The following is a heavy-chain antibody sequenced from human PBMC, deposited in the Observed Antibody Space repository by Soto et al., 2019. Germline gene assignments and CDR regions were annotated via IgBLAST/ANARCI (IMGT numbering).Heavy chain of an antibody. V-gene: IGHV1-46*01. CDR3: ARGDGRGSTGFYYYYGMDV. Sequence: QVQLVQSGAEVKKPGASVKVSCKASGFTFTNYFFHLVRQAPRQGLEWLGIISPYDGSTKYVQSLQGRVTVTSDTSTSTVYMELSSLRSEDTAVYFCARGDGRGSTGFYYYYGMDVWGHGTTITVSS. J-gene: IGHJ6*02. CDR2: ISPYDGST. CDR1: GFTFTNYF. D-gene: IGHD1-26*01.